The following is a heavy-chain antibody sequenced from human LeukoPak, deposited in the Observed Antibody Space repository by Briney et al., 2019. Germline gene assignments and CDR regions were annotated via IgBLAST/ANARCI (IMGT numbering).Heavy chain of an antibody. Sequence: PGGSLRLSCAASGFTFSDYYMSWIRQAPGKRLEWVSYISSSGSTIYYTDSVKGRFTISRDNAKNSLYLQMNSLRAEDTAVYYCAKSVVPAAIGPDAFDIWGQGTMVTVSS. D-gene: IGHD2-2*01. CDR1: GFTFSDYY. CDR3: AKSVVPAAIGPDAFDI. J-gene: IGHJ3*02. V-gene: IGHV3-11*01. CDR2: ISSSGSTI.